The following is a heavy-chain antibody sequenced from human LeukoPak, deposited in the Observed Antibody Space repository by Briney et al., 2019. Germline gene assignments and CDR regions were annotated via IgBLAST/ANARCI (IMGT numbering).Heavy chain of an antibody. D-gene: IGHD3-10*01. J-gene: IGHJ5*02. CDR3: ARGLFRGPIGA. Sequence: KPSQTLSLTCAVSGGSISSGGYSWSWIRQPPGKGLEWIGEINHSGSTNYNPSLKGRVTISVDTSKNQFSLKLSSVTAADTAVYYCARGLFRGPIGAWGQGTLVTVSS. V-gene: IGHV4-30-2*01. CDR2: INHSGST. CDR1: GGSISSGGYS.